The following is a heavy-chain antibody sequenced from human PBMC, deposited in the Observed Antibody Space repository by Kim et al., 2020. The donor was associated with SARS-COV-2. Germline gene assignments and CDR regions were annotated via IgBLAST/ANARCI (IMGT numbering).Heavy chain of an antibody. Sequence: SETLSLTCTVSGGSVSSGSYYWSWIRQPPGKGLEWIGYIYYSGSTNYNPSLKSRVTISVDTSKNQFSLKQSSVTAADTAVYYCARGEFLGWARIHDCGGDCYPPLDYWGQGTLVTVSS. CDR1: GGSVSSGSYY. CDR2: IYYSGST. D-gene: IGHD2-21*02. V-gene: IGHV4-61*01. J-gene: IGHJ4*02. CDR3: ARGEFLGWARIHDCGGDCYPPLDY.